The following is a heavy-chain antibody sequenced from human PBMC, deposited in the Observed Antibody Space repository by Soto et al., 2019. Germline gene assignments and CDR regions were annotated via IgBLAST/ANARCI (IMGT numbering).Heavy chain of an antibody. CDR2: ISDSGGST. J-gene: IGHJ4*02. CDR3: AKGHGAGG. Sequence: EVHLLESGGALIQPGGSLRLSCAASGFTFTSYTMTWVRQAPGKGLEWVSSISDSGGSTHYADSVWGRFTISRDNSKHTVYLQLNRLRTEDTAVYYCAKGHGAGGWGQGTLFIVSS. V-gene: IGHV3-23*01. CDR1: GFTFTSYT. D-gene: IGHD4-17*01.